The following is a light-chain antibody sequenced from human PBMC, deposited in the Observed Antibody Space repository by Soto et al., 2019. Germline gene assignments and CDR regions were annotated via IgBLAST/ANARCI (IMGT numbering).Light chain of an antibody. J-gene: IGKJ5*01. CDR3: QQCNNWPPIT. CDR2: DIS. CDR1: QSVSKC. Sequence: NVLTQTPAPLSFFPWGKTTPSRRARQSVSKCLAWYQQKPGQAPRLLIYDISSRAPGIPARFSGSGSGTDFTLTISSLEPEDFAVYYCQQCNNWPPITFGQGTRLEIK. V-gene: IGKV3-11*01.